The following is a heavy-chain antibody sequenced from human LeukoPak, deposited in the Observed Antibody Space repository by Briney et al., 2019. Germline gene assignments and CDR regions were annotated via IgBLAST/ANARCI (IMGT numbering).Heavy chain of an antibody. V-gene: IGHV4-39*01. D-gene: IGHD1-26*01. CDR2: IYYSGST. Sequence: SETLSLTCTVSGGSINNGGYYWSWIRQHPGKGLEWIGYIYYSGSTYYNPSLKSRVTISVDTSKNQFSLKLSSVTAADTAVYYCARPAKVVGATKGVDYFDYWGQGTLVTVSS. CDR1: GGSINNGGYY. J-gene: IGHJ4*02. CDR3: ARPAKVVGATKGVDYFDY.